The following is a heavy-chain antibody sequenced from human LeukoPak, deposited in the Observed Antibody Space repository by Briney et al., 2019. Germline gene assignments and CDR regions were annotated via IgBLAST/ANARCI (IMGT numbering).Heavy chain of an antibody. Sequence: GGSLRLSCAASGFTFSDYYMSWIRRAPGKGLEWVSYIRSTGSTIYYADSVKGRSTISRDNAKNSLYLQMNSLRAEDTAVYYCARFKTAYYYDSSGYPLWGQGTLVTVSS. J-gene: IGHJ4*02. CDR3: ARFKTAYYYDSSGYPL. CDR1: GFTFSDYY. CDR2: IRSTGSTI. D-gene: IGHD3-22*01. V-gene: IGHV3-11*01.